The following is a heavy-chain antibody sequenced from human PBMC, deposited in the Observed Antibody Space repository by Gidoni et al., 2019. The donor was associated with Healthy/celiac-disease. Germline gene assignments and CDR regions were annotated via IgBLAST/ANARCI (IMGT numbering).Heavy chain of an antibody. CDR2: INPNRGGT. J-gene: IGHJ4*02. CDR3: ARDPFIVGAIKDDY. Sequence: QVKLVQSVAEVMKPGSSVKVSCKSSGYTFTGYYRHWGRQAPGKGLEWMGWINPNRGGTNYAQKFQGRVTMTRDTSISTAYMELSRLRSDDTAVYYCARDPFIVGAIKDDYWGQGTLVTVSS. D-gene: IGHD1-26*01. V-gene: IGHV1-2*02. CDR1: GYTFTGYY.